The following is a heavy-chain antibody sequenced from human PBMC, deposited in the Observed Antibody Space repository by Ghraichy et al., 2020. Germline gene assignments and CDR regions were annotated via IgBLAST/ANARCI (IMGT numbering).Heavy chain of an antibody. CDR3: ARDRQYSFDY. V-gene: IGHV3-21*01. J-gene: IGHJ4*02. CDR1: GFTFSSYS. CDR2: ISSSSSYI. Sequence: GESLNISCAASGFTFSSYSMNWVRQAPGKGLEWVSSISSSSSYIYYADSVKGRFTISRDNAKNSLYLQMNSLRAEDTAVYYCARDRQYSFDYWGQGTLVTVSS.